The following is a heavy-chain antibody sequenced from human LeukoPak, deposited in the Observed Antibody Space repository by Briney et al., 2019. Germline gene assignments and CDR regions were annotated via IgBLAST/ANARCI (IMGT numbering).Heavy chain of an antibody. CDR1: GHTFTGYY. CDR2: INPNSGGT. J-gene: IGHJ4*02. V-gene: IGHV1-2*02. D-gene: IGHD6-19*01. CDR3: AISFKWYSSGWDGGFFDY. Sequence: GASVKVSCKASGHTFTGYYMHWVRQAPGQGLEWMGWINPNSGGTNYAQKFQGRLTMTTAISTAYIELSRLRSDDTAVYYCAISFKWYSSGWDGGFFDYWGQGTLVSVSS.